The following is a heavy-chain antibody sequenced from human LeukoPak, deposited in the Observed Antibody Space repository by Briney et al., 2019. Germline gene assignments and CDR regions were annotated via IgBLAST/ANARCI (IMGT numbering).Heavy chain of an antibody. J-gene: IGHJ3*01. Sequence: QPGGSLRLSCEASGFTVSSNHMNWVRQVPEKGLEWVSITYKGGSTYYADSVKGRFTSSRDKSKNKVFLQMSSLRLEDTSVYYSARAYCTGGTCYDDAFDLWGQGTLVTVSS. CDR1: GFTVSSNH. CDR2: TYKGGST. D-gene: IGHD2-15*01. V-gene: IGHV3-66*01. CDR3: ARAYCTGGTCYDDAFDL.